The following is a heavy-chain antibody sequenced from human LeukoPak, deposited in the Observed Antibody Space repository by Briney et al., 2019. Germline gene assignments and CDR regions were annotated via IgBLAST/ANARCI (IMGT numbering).Heavy chain of an antibody. CDR2: IYYSGST. CDR1: GGSISSYY. V-gene: IGHV4-59*08. D-gene: IGHD4-17*01. Sequence: SETLSLTCTVSGGSISSYYWSWIRQPPGRGLEWIGYIYYSGSTNYNPSLKSRVTISVDTSKNQFSLKLSSVTAADTAVYYCARRTVSWFDPWGQGTLVTVSS. CDR3: ARRTVSWFDP. J-gene: IGHJ5*02.